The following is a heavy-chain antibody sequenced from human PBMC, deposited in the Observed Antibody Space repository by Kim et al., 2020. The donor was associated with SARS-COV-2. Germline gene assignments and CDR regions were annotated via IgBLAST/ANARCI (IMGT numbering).Heavy chain of an antibody. CDR3: ARAEPNDSSSWYKNYYYYY. Sequence: SVKVSCKASGGTFSSYAISWVRQAPGQGLEWMGGTIPIFGTANYAQKFQGRVTITADEPTSTAYMELSSLRSDDTPVYYCARAEPNDSSSWYKNYYYYY. V-gene: IGHV1-69*13. J-gene: IGHJ6*03. CDR1: GGTFSSYA. D-gene: IGHD6-13*01. CDR2: TIPIFGTA.